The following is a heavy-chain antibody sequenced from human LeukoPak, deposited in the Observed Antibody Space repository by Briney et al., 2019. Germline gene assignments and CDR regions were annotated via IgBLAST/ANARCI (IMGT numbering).Heavy chain of an antibody. V-gene: IGHV3-23*01. Sequence: GESLRLSCAASGFTFSSHGMCWVRQAPGRGLEWVSSISIGGDTTYSDSVKGRFTISRDNSKNTLYLQLDSLRAEDTAIYYCAKEIRPNHCWAQGTLVTVSS. J-gene: IGHJ4*02. CDR1: GFTFSSHG. CDR2: ISIGGDTT. D-gene: IGHD1-14*01. CDR3: AKEIRPNHC.